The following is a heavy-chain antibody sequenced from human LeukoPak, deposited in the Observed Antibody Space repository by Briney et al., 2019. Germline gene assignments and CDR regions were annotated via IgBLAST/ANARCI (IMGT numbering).Heavy chain of an antibody. CDR1: GYTFTSYG. D-gene: IGHD3-22*01. CDR3: ARGSGYLYYYYGRDV. J-gene: IGHJ6*02. CDR2: ISAYNDNT. V-gene: IGHV1-18*01. Sequence: GASVKVSCKASGYTFTSYGISWVRQAPGQGLEWMGWISAYNDNTNYAQKLQGRVTMTTDTSTSTAYMELRSLRSDDTAVYYCARGSGYLYYYYGRDVWGQGTTVTVSS.